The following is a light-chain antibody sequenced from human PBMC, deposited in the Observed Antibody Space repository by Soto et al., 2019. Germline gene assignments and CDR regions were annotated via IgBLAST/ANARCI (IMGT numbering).Light chain of an antibody. J-gene: IGKJ1*01. V-gene: IGKV3-20*01. CDR3: HQYGSSPRT. CDR2: GAS. Sequence: EIVLTQSPGTLSLSPGDRATLSCRASQSVSSNFLAWYQQKPGQAPRLLIYGASIRATGIPDMFSGSGSGTDFPLTIRRLEPEDFAMYFCHQYGSSPRTFGQGTKVEIK. CDR1: QSVSSNF.